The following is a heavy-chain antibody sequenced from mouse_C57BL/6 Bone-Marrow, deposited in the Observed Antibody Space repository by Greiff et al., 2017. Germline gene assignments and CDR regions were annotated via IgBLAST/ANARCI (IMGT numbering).Heavy chain of an antibody. D-gene: IGHD2-12*01. CDR3: ARGIRRTAAWIAY. CDR2: IYPRSGNT. J-gene: IGHJ3*01. V-gene: IGHV1-81*01. Sequence: QVQLQQSGAELARPGASVKLSCKASGYTFTSYGISWVKQRPGQGLEWIGEIYPRSGNTYYNEKFKGKATLTADKSSSTAYMELRSLTSEDSAVYLCARGIRRTAAWIAYWGQGTRVTVSA. CDR1: GYTFTSYG.